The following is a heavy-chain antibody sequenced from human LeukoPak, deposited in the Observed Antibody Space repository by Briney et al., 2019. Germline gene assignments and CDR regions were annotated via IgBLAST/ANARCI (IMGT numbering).Heavy chain of an antibody. V-gene: IGHV3-15*01. CDR2: IKSKTDGGTT. Sequence: GRSLRLSCAASGFTFSNAWMSWVRQAPGKGLEWVGRIKSKTDGGTTDYAAPVKGRFTISRDDSKNTLYLQMNSLKTEDTAVYYCTTHKVILSASRTDPYYFDYWGQGTLVTVSS. CDR3: TTHKVILSASRTDPYYFDY. D-gene: IGHD2/OR15-2a*01. CDR1: GFTFSNAW. J-gene: IGHJ4*02.